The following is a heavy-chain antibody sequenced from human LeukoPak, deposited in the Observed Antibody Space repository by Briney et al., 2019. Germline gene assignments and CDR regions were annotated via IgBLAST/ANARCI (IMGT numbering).Heavy chain of an antibody. V-gene: IGHV3-23*01. J-gene: IGHJ4*02. CDR1: GFTFSSYG. Sequence: GGSLRLSCAASGFTFSSYGMSWVRQPPGKGLEWVSDISGSGGSTNYADSVKGRFTISRDNYKNTLYLQMNSLRADDTAVYYCAKTGSGWWFDYWGQGTLVTVSS. CDR3: AKTGSGWWFDY. CDR2: ISGSGGST. D-gene: IGHD6-19*01.